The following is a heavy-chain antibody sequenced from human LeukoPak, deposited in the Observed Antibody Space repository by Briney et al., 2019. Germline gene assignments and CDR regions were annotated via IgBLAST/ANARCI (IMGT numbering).Heavy chain of an antibody. CDR3: ARDRSTSSNSIYYFDY. D-gene: IGHD2-2*01. CDR2: ISSSSSYI. J-gene: IGHJ4*02. Sequence: GGSLRLSCAASGFTFSSYGMNWVRQAPGKGLEWVSSISSSSSYIYYADSVKGRFTISRDNAKNSLYLQMNSLRAEDTAVYYCARDRSTSSNSIYYFDYWGQGTLVTVSS. V-gene: IGHV3-21*01. CDR1: GFTFSSYG.